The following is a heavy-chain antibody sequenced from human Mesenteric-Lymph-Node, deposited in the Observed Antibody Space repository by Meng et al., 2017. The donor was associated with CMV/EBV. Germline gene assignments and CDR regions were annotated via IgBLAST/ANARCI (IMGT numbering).Heavy chain of an antibody. V-gene: IGHV3-33*01. Sequence: LSLTCAASGFTFSSYGMNWVRQAPGKGLEWVAVIWYDGSNKYYADSVKGRFTVSRDNSKNTLYLQMNSLRADDTAVYYCARDLGSLAPGWVIKDWGQGTLVTVSS. CDR2: IWYDGSNK. CDR1: GFTFSSYG. J-gene: IGHJ4*02. D-gene: IGHD3-22*01. CDR3: ARDLGSLAPGWVIKD.